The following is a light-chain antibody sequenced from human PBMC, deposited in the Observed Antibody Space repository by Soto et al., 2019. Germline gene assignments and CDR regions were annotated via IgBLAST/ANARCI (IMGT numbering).Light chain of an antibody. CDR3: QQYNMGT. V-gene: IGKV1-5*01. CDR1: QSIGSY. CDR2: GGS. J-gene: IGKJ1*01. Sequence: DIQMTQSPSSLSASVGDRVTITCRASQSIGSYLNWYQQKPGKAPNLLIHGGSILQSGVPPRFSGSGSGTEFTLTISSLQPDDFATYYCQQYNMGTFGQGTKVDIK.